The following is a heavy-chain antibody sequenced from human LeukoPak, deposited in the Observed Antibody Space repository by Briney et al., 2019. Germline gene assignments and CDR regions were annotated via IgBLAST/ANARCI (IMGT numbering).Heavy chain of an antibody. V-gene: IGHV4-34*01. CDR3: ARVYYDFWSGYYPLYYYYYYMDV. J-gene: IGHJ6*03. Sequence: SETLSLTCAVYGGSFSGYYWSWIRQPPGKGLEWIGEINHSGSTNYNPSLKSRVTISVDTSKNQFSLKLSSVTAADTAVYYRARVYYDFWSGYYPLYYYYYYMDVWGKGTTVTVSS. D-gene: IGHD3-3*01. CDR1: GGSFSGYY. CDR2: INHSGST.